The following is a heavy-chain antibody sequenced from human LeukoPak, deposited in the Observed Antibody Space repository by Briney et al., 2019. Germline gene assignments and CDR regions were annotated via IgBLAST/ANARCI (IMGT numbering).Heavy chain of an antibody. D-gene: IGHD5-24*01. CDR3: AKLGALEMATIGNYYYYYMDV. CDR1: GFTFSSYA. V-gene: IGHV3-23*01. Sequence: GGSLRLSCAASGFTFSSYAMSWVRQAPGKGLEWVSAISGSGGSTYYADSVKGRFTISRDNPKNTLYLQMNSLRAEDTAVYYCAKLGALEMATIGNYYYYYMDVWGKGTTVTVSS. CDR2: ISGSGGST. J-gene: IGHJ6*03.